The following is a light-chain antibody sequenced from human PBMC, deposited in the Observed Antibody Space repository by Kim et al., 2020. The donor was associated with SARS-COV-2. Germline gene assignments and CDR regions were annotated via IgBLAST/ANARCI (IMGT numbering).Light chain of an antibody. CDR2: GKN. CDR3: NSRDSSGNLVV. CDR1: SLRSYY. J-gene: IGLJ2*01. Sequence: GQTVRITCQGDSLRSYYASWYQQKPGQAPVLVIYGKNNRPSGIPDRFSGSSSGNTASLTITGAQAEDEADYYCNSRDSSGNLVVFGGGTQLTVL. V-gene: IGLV3-19*01.